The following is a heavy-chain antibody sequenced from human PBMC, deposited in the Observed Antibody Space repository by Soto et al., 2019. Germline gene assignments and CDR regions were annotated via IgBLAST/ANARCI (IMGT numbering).Heavy chain of an antibody. D-gene: IGHD3-22*01. CDR3: ATGLYYYDSSGHFDY. Sequence: EASVKVSCKVSGYTLTELSMHWVRQAPGKGLEWMGGFDPEDGETIYAQKFQGRVTMTEDTSTDTAYMELSSLRSEDTAVYYCATGLYYYDSSGHFDYWGQGTLVTVSS. V-gene: IGHV1-24*01. CDR1: GYTLTELS. CDR2: FDPEDGET. J-gene: IGHJ4*02.